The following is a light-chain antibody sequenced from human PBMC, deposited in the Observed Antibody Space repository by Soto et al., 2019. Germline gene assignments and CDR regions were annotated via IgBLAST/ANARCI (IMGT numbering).Light chain of an antibody. CDR2: DAT. V-gene: IGKV1-33*01. CDR1: QDINNF. Sequence: DIQMTQSPSSLSASVGDRVTITCQASQDINNFLNWYQQKQGKAPEVLIYDATNLERGVPSRFSGSGSGTDFTLVISSMQPEDKARYYCQHYGSLRATFGRGTKLEIK. CDR3: QHYGSLRAT. J-gene: IGKJ2*01.